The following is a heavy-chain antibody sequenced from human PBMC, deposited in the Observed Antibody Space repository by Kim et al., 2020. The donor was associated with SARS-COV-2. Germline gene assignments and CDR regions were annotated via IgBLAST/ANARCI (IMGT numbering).Heavy chain of an antibody. CDR1: GFTFSSYS. Sequence: GGSLRLSCAASGFTFSSYSMNWVRQAPGKGLECVSYISSSSSTIYYADSVKGRFTISRDNAKNSLYLQMNSLRDEDTAVYYCARDLTTVAGTFRSPYYYGMEVGGQGTTVTVSS. CDR3: ARDLTTVAGTFRSPYYYGMEV. CDR2: ISSSSSTI. V-gene: IGHV3-48*02. D-gene: IGHD6-19*01. J-gene: IGHJ6*02.